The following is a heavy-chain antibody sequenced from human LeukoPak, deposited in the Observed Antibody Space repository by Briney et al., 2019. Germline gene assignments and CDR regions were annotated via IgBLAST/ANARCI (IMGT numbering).Heavy chain of an antibody. D-gene: IGHD2-2*01. CDR3: ARDYCTSTTCPNWFDP. CDR2: INHSGST. V-gene: IGHV4-34*01. CDR1: GGSFSGYY. Sequence: SEILSLTCAVYGGSFSGYYWSWLRQPPGKGLEWIGEINHSGSTNYNLSLKSRVTISVDKSKNQFSLKLNSVTAADTAVYYCARDYCTSTTCPNWFDPWGQGTLVTVSS. J-gene: IGHJ5*02.